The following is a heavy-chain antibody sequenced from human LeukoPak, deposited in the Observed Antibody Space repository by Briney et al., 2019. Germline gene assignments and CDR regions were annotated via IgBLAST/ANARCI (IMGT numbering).Heavy chain of an antibody. V-gene: IGHV3-21*01. Sequence: PGGSLRLSCAASGFTLSSYSMNWVRQAPGKGLEWVSSISSSSSYISYADSVKGRFTISRDNAKNSLYLKMNSLRAEDTAVYYCARNVTTLTHYYYYYGMDVWGQGTTVTVSS. CDR2: ISSSSSYI. J-gene: IGHJ6*02. CDR1: GFTLSSYS. CDR3: ARNVTTLTHYYYYYGMDV. D-gene: IGHD4-17*01.